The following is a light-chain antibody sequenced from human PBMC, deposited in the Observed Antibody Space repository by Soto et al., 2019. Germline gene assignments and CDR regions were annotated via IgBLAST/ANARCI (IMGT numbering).Light chain of an antibody. Sequence: QSALTQPASVSGSPGQSITISCTGTSSDVGGYNYVSWYQQHPGKGPKLMIYEVTNRPSGVSNRFSGSKSGNTASLTISGLQAEEEADYYCSSYTISSDVLFGGGTKLTVL. J-gene: IGLJ2*01. V-gene: IGLV2-14*01. CDR2: EVT. CDR3: SSYTISSDVL. CDR1: SSDVGGYNY.